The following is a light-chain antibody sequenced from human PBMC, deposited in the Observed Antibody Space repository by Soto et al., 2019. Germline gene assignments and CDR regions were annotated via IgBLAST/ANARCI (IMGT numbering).Light chain of an antibody. V-gene: IGKV4-1*01. Sequence: DIVMTKSPDSLAVSLGERATINCKSSQTVLYSANNKHYLSWCQQKPGQPPKLIIYWASTRESGVRDRFSGSGSGTDFTLTTSSLQAEDVAVYYCQQYYSTTLTFGGGTKVEI. J-gene: IGKJ4*01. CDR1: QTVLYSANNKHY. CDR3: QQYYSTTLT. CDR2: WAS.